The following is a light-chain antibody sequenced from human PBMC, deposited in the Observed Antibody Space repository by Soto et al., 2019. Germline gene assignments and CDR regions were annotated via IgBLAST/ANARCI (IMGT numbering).Light chain of an antibody. V-gene: IGKV1-39*01. Sequence: IQLTQSPSSLSASVGDRVTITCRASQSISSYLNWYQQKPGHAPKLLIYAASSLQSGVPSRFSGSGSGTDFTLTISSLQPEEFATYYCQQSYSTHITVGQGTRLENK. CDR1: QSISSY. J-gene: IGKJ5*01. CDR2: AAS. CDR3: QQSYSTHIT.